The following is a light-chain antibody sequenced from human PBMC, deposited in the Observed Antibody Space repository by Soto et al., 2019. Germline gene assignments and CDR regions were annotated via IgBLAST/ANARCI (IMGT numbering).Light chain of an antibody. CDR3: VTWDRSLKSMV. V-gene: IGLV1-51*01. CDR2: DDN. Sequence: QSVLTQAPSVFAAPGQKVTICCTGTSSNVGSSFVSWYQKVPGTAPKLLIYDDNKRPSGIPDRFSGSKSGTSATLGITGLQTGDVVDYYCVTWDRSLKSMVFGGGTKVTVL. J-gene: IGLJ3*02. CDR1: SSNVGSSF.